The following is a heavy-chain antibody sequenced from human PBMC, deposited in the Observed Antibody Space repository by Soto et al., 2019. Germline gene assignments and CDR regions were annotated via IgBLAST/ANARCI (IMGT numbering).Heavy chain of an antibody. CDR3: AKDRKSGSGWYWDY. Sequence: VQLLESAGGLVQPGGSLRLSCAASGFTFSSYAMSWVRQAPGKGLEWVSGSSGSGSTTYYADSVKGRFTISRDNSKNTLYLQMNSLRAEDTAVYYCAKDRKSGSGWYWDYWGQGTLVTVSS. D-gene: IGHD6-19*01. CDR1: GFTFSSYA. J-gene: IGHJ4*02. V-gene: IGHV3-23*01. CDR2: SSGSGSTT.